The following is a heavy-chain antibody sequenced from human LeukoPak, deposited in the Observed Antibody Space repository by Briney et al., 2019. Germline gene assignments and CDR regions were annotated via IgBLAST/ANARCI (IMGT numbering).Heavy chain of an antibody. CDR2: IYYSGST. D-gene: IGHD6-13*01. J-gene: IGHJ4*02. Sequence: SETLSLTCTVSGGSISSYYWSWIRQPPGKGLEWIGYIYYSGSTNYNPSLKSRVTISVDTSKNQFSLKLSSVTAADTAVYYCARVAGSWSAPFDYWGQGTLVPVSS. V-gene: IGHV4-59*01. CDR3: ARVAGSWSAPFDY. CDR1: GGSISSYY.